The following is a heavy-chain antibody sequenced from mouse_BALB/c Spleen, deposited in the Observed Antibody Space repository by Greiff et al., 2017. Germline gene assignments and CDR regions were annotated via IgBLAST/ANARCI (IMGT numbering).Heavy chain of an antibody. Sequence: VQLQQSGPELVKPGASVKMSCKASGYTLTSYVMHWVKQKPGQGLEWIGYINPYNDGTKYNEKFKGKATLTSDKSSSTAYMELSSLTSEDSAVYYCARPYYRYDGYAMDYWGQGTSVTVSS. J-gene: IGHJ4*01. V-gene: IGHV1-14*01. D-gene: IGHD2-14*01. CDR3: ARPYYRYDGYAMDY. CDR1: GYTLTSYV. CDR2: INPYNDGT.